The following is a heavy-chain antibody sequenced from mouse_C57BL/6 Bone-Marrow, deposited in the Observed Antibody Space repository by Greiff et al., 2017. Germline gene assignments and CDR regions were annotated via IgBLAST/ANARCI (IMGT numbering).Heavy chain of an antibody. CDR1: GYTFTNYW. J-gene: IGHJ4*01. Sequence: VKLQQSGAELVRPGTSVKMSCKASGYTFTNYWIGWAKQRPGHGLEWIGDIYPGGGYTNYNEKFKGKATLTADKSSSTAYMQFSSLTSEDSAIYYCALYGSSLYYYAMDYWGQGTSVTVSS. V-gene: IGHV1-63*01. D-gene: IGHD1-1*01. CDR2: IYPGGGYT. CDR3: ALYGSSLYYYAMDY.